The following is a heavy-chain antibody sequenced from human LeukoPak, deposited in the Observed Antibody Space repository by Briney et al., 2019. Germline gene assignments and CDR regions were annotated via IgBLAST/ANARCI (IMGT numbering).Heavy chain of an antibody. Sequence: SVKVSFKASGGTFSSYAVSWVRQAPGQGLGWMGGIIPIFGTANYAQKFQGRVTITADESTSTAYMELSSLRSEDTAVYYCARDAKSYDSSGYPYYFDYWGQGTLVTVSS. CDR1: GGTFSSYA. V-gene: IGHV1-69*13. CDR2: IIPIFGTA. J-gene: IGHJ4*02. CDR3: ARDAKSYDSSGYPYYFDY. D-gene: IGHD3-22*01.